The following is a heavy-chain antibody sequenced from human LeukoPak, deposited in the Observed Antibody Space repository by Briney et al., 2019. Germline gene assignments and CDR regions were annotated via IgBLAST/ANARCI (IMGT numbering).Heavy chain of an antibody. CDR2: IYSGGST. Sequence: PRGSLRLSCEASGFTVSSNYMNWVRQAPGKVLEWVSVIYSGGSTYYADSVKGRFTISRDNSKNTLYLQMNSLRAEDTAVYYCANSSSWYRLDYWGQGALVTVSS. CDR3: ANSSSWYRLDY. D-gene: IGHD6-13*01. CDR1: GFTVSSNY. V-gene: IGHV3-66*01. J-gene: IGHJ4*02.